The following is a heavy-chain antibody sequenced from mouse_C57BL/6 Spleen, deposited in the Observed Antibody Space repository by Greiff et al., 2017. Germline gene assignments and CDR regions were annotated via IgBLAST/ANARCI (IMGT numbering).Heavy chain of an antibody. V-gene: IGHV1-7*01. CDR1: GYTFTSYW. Sequence: VQLQQSGAELAKPGASVKLSCTASGYTFTSYWMHWVQQRPGQGLEWIGYINPSSGYTKYNQKFKDKATLTADKSSSTAYMQLSSLTYEDSAVYYCAREFLVTTVVARAMDYWGQGTSVTVSS. CDR3: AREFLVTTVVARAMDY. J-gene: IGHJ4*01. D-gene: IGHD1-1*01. CDR2: INPSSGYT.